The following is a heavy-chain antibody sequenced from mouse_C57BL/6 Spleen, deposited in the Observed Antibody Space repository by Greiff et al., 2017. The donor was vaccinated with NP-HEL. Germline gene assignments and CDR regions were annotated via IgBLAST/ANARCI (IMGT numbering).Heavy chain of an antibody. CDR2: ISYDGSN. D-gene: IGHD2-12*01. CDR1: GYSITSGYY. J-gene: IGHJ4*01. CDR3: ARGGNCYDVYYAMDY. V-gene: IGHV3-6*01. Sequence: EVKLMESGPGLVKPSQSLSLTCSVTGYSITSGYYWNWLRQFPGNKLEWMGYISYDGSNNYNPSLKNRISITRDKSKNQFFRKLKSVTTENTATYYCARGGNCYDVYYAMDYWGQGTSVTVSS.